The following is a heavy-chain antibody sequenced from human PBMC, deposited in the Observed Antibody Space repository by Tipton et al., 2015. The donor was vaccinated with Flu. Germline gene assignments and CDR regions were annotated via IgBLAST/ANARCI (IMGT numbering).Heavy chain of an antibody. Sequence: QLVQSGAEVKKPGASVKLSCKASGYSFTSYEITWVRQAPGQGLELVGLISGYNGNTKYTQKFQGRVTMTAYTPTTTAFMELTSLTSADTAMYYCARKEENGAYVYFDYLGQGTLVTVSS. D-gene: IGHD4-17*01. CDR3: ARKEENGAYVYFDY. J-gene: IGHJ4*02. CDR1: GYSFTSYE. CDR2: ISGYNGNT. V-gene: IGHV1-18*01.